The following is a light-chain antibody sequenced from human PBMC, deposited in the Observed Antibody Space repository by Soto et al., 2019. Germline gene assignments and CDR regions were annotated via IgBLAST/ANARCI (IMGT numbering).Light chain of an antibody. CDR3: SSYRSSRTYV. V-gene: IGLV2-14*01. J-gene: IGLJ1*01. Sequence: QSVLTQPASVSGSPGQSITLSCTGTSSDVGGYNYVSWYQQHPGKGPKLMIYEVSSRPSGVSNRFSGSRSGNAASLTISGLQAEEEADYYCSSYRSSRTYVFGTGTKLTVL. CDR2: EVS. CDR1: SSDVGGYNY.